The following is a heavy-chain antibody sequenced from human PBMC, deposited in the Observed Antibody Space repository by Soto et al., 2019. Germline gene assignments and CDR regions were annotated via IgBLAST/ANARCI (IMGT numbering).Heavy chain of an antibody. V-gene: IGHV4-59*01. D-gene: IGHD4-17*01. CDR2: IYYSGST. Sequence: WVTRSLNCSVSGASISTDYWSWIRQPPGKGLEWIGYIYYSGSTNYNPSLKSRVTISVDTSKNQFSLKLSSVTAADTAVYYCARDNGDLHYWGQGTLVTVS. CDR3: ARDNGDLHY. CDR1: GASISTDY. J-gene: IGHJ4*02.